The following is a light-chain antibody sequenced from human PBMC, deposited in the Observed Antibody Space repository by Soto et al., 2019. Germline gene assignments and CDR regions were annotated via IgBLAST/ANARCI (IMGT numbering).Light chain of an antibody. CDR3: QQRSSWAPSIT. J-gene: IGKJ5*01. CDR2: DAS. Sequence: EIVLTQSPATLSLSPGERATLSCRASQSVSSYLAWYQQKPGQAPRLLIYDASNRATGIPARFSGSGSGTDFTLTISSLEPEDFAVYYCQQRSSWAPSITFGQGTRLEIK. V-gene: IGKV3-11*01. CDR1: QSVSSY.